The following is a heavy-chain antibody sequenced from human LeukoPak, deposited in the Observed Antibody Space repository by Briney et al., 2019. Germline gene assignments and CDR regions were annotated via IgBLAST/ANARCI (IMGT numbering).Heavy chain of an antibody. Sequence: GGSLRLSCAASGLTFNNYAMNGVRQAQGKGLEWVSAISGIGNTHYADSVTGRFTISRDNSKNTLYLQMNSLRVGDTAVYYCAKDHPDWGSSFDSWGQGTLVTVSS. V-gene: IGHV3-23*01. CDR3: AKDHPDWGSSFDS. D-gene: IGHD7-27*01. CDR2: ISGIGNT. CDR1: GLTFNNYA. J-gene: IGHJ4*02.